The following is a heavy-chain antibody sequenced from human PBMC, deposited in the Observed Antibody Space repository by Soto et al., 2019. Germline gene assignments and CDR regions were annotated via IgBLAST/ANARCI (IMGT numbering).Heavy chain of an antibody. CDR1: GFTFSSYA. Sequence: EVQLLESGGGLVQPGGSLRLSCAASGFTFSSYAMNWVRQAPGKGLEWVSVISGSGDSTYYADSVKGRFTISRDNSKNTLYLQLNSLRAEDTAVYYCAGRSSRWYFDYWGQGTLVSVSS. V-gene: IGHV3-23*01. CDR2: ISGSGDST. CDR3: AGRSSRWYFDY. J-gene: IGHJ4*02. D-gene: IGHD6-13*01.